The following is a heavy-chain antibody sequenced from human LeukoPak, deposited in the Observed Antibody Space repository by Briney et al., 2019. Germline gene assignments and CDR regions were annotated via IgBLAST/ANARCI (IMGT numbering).Heavy chain of an antibody. V-gene: IGHV1-69*06. CDR1: GGTFSSYA. CDR2: IIPIFGTA. Sequence: ASVKVSCKASGGTFSSYAISWVRQAPGQGLEWMGGIIPIFGTANYAQKFQGRATITADKSTSTAYMELSSLRSEDTAVYYCARSLNPYYYYYYGMDVWGKGTTVTVSS. CDR3: ARSLNPYYYYYYGMDV. J-gene: IGHJ6*04.